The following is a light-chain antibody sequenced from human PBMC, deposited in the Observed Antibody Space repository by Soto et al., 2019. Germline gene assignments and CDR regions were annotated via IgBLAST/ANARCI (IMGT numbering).Light chain of an antibody. CDR3: FSYAGSYTWV. J-gene: IGLJ3*02. CDR2: DVI. V-gene: IGLV2-11*01. CDR1: GSDVGGYEY. Sequence: QSALTQPRSVSGSPGQSVTISCSRTGSDVGGYEYVSWYQQHPGEAPKLMIYDVIKRPSGVPDRFSGSKSGNTASLTISGLQAEDEADYYCFSYAGSYTWVFGGGTQLTVL.